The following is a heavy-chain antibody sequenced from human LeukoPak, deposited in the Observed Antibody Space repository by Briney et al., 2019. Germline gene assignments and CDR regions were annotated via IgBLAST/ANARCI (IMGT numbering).Heavy chain of an antibody. D-gene: IGHD5-12*01. J-gene: IGHJ5*02. CDR3: ARGQYSGNDLGNWFDR. CDR1: GFTFSSHS. V-gene: IGHV3-21*03. Sequence: KSGGSLRLSCAASGFTFSSHSMNWVRQAPGKGLEWVSSISSSSSYIYYADSVKGRFTISRDNAKNSLSLQMNSLRAEDTAVYYCARGQYSGNDLGNWFDRWGQGTLVTVSS. CDR2: ISSSSSYI.